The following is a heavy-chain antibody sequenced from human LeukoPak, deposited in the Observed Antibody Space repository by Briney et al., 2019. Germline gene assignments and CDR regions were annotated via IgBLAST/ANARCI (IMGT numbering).Heavy chain of an antibody. D-gene: IGHD3-10*01. V-gene: IGHV3-15*01. CDR1: GFTFTNAW. CDR3: SGSGSFYNPGY. J-gene: IGHJ4*02. Sequence: GGSLRLSCAASGFTFTNAWMTWVRQAPGKGLEWVGRIKSKSAGGTTDYAAPVKGRFTISRDDSKSTLYLQMSSLKTEDTAVYYCSGSGSFYNPGYWGQGTLVTVSS. CDR2: IKSKSAGGTT.